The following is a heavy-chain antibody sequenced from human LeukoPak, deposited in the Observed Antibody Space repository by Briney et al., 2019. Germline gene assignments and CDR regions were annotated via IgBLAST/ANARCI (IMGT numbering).Heavy chain of an antibody. D-gene: IGHD3-16*02. CDR2: ISYDGNIK. CDR3: ARDRGSFTYYDYVWGSYRYPTFDY. CDR1: GFTLSSHA. J-gene: IGHJ4*02. Sequence: TGGSLRLSCAASGFTLSSHAIHWVRQAPGKGLEWVALISYDGNIKYYADSVKGRFTISRDNSKNTLSLQMNSLRAEDTAVYYCARDRGSFTYYDYVWGSYRYPTFDYWGQGTLVTVSS. V-gene: IGHV3-30*04.